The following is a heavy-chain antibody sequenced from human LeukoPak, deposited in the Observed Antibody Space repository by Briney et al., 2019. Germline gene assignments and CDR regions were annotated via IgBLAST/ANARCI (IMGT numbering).Heavy chain of an antibody. V-gene: IGHV1-46*01. CDR2: IYPRDGST. CDR3: ARDQEAFDY. J-gene: IGHJ4*02. CDR1: GYSFTSNY. Sequence: ASVNVSCTASGYSFTSNYIHWVRQAPGQGLEWMGMIYPRDGSTSYAQKFQGRVTVTRDTSTSTVHMELSGLRSEDTAVYYCARDQEAFDYWGQGTLVTVSS.